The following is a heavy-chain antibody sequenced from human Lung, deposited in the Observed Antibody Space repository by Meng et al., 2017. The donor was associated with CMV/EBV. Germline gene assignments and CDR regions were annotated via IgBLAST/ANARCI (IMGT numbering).Heavy chain of an antibody. J-gene: IGHJ5*02. CDR1: GGSISSYY. CDR3: ARASYYDFWSGPGNWLDP. D-gene: IGHD3-3*01. CDR2: IYYSGST. V-gene: IGHV4-59*01. Sequence: LXCTVSGGSISSYYWSWIRQPPGKGLEWIGYIYYSGSTNYNPSLKSRVTISVDTSKNQFSLKLSSVTAADTAVYYCARASYYDFWSGPGNWLDPLGQGXLVTVSS.